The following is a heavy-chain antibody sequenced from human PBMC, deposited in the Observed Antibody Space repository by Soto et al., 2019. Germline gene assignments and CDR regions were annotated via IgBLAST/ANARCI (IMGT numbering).Heavy chain of an antibody. V-gene: IGHV3-53*01. CDR3: ARDLARGWFDP. CDR2: IYSGGST. CDR1: TFTVSVNY. D-gene: IGHD3-10*01. J-gene: IGHJ5*02. Sequence: GGSLRLSCAASTFTVSVNYMTWVRQAPGKGLEWVSVIYSGGSTYYADSVKGRFTISRDNSKNMVYLQMNSLRAEDTAVYYCARDLARGWFDPWGQGTLVTVSS.